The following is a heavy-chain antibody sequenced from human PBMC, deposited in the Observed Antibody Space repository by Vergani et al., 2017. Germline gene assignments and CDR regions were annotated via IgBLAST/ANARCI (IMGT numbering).Heavy chain of an antibody. CDR3: AKDNGGSYSAWFDP. CDR1: GFTFDEYA. Sequence: EVQLVESGGGLVQPGRSLRLSCAASGFTFDEYAMHWVRQAPGKGLEWVSGISWNSGSIGYADSVKGRFTISRDNAKNSLYLQMNSLRAEDTALYYCAKDNGGSYSAWFDPWGQGTLVTVSS. V-gene: IGHV3-9*01. D-gene: IGHD1-26*01. J-gene: IGHJ5*02. CDR2: ISWNSGSI.